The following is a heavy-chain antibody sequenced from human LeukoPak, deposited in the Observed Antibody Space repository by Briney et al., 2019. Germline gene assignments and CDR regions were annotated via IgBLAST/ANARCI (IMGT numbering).Heavy chain of an antibody. CDR1: GFIFSNYW. V-gene: IGHV3-7*01. Sequence: GGSLRLSCAASGFIFSNYWMTWVRHAPGKGLEWVATMKQDGGEKYYVDSAKGRFTISRDNAKNSLSLQMSSLRAEDTAVCYCARDRYYTADYWGQGTLVTVSS. CDR2: MKQDGGEK. CDR3: ARDRYYTADY. J-gene: IGHJ4*02. D-gene: IGHD2-8*02.